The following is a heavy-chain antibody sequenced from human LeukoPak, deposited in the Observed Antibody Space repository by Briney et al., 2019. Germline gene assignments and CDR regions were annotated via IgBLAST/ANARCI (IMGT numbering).Heavy chain of an antibody. D-gene: IGHD6-19*01. V-gene: IGHV3-11*06. CDR3: ARDVGQWLVGD. Sequence: PGGSLRLSCAASGFTFSDYYMSWIRQAPGKGLNWVSYISGSGSYTNFADSVKGRFTISRDNAKNSLYLQMNSLRDDDTAVYYCARDVGQWLVGDWGQGTLVTVSS. CDR2: ISGSGSYT. J-gene: IGHJ4*02. CDR1: GFTFSDYY.